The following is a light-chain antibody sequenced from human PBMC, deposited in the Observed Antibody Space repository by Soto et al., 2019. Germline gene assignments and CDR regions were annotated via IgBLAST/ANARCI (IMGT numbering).Light chain of an antibody. J-gene: IGKJ4*01. CDR1: QSVSKNY. Sequence: EIVLTQSPGTLSLSPGERGTLSCRASQSVSKNYVAWYQQKPGQAPRLLINGASSRETGLPDRFSGSGSGTDFTLTISRLEPEDFAVYYCQQYGRSPPTFGGGTKVAIK. V-gene: IGKV3-20*01. CDR2: GAS. CDR3: QQYGRSPPT.